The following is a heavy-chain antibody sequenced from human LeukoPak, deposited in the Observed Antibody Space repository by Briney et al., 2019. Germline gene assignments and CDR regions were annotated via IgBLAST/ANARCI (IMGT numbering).Heavy chain of an antibody. CDR3: ARVEEQWLVRGYFDY. D-gene: IGHD6-19*01. CDR2: IYYSGST. Sequence: SETLSLTCTVSGGPISSSSYYWGWIRQPPGKGLEWIGSIYYSGSTYYNPSLKSRVTISVDTSKNQFSLKLSSVTAADTAVYYCARVEEQWLVRGYFDYWGQGTLVTVSS. CDR1: GGPISSSSYY. J-gene: IGHJ4*02. V-gene: IGHV4-39*07.